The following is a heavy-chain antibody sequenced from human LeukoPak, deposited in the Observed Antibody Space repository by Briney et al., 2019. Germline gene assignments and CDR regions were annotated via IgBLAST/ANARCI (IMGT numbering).Heavy chain of an antibody. Sequence: SVKVSCKASGYTFTGYYMHWVRQAPGQGLEWMGGIIPIFGTANYAQKFQGRVTITADESTSTAYMELSSLRSEDTAVYYCASPHGYSNYDLLDIWGQGTMVTVSS. CDR1: GYTFTGYY. V-gene: IGHV1-69*13. CDR3: ASPHGYSNYDLLDI. J-gene: IGHJ3*02. CDR2: IIPIFGTA. D-gene: IGHD4-11*01.